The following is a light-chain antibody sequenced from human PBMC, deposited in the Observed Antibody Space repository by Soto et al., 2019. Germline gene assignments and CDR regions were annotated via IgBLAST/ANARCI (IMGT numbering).Light chain of an antibody. CDR2: SAS. Sequence: EIVLMQSPGTLSLSPGERATLSCRASQSLDRNYLAWYQQKPGQTPRLLIYSASSRATGIPDRFSGSGSGTDFTLTISRLEPEDFAVYYCQQYGSSLPWTFGQGTKVEIK. CDR3: QQYGSSLPWT. J-gene: IGKJ1*01. CDR1: QSLDRNY. V-gene: IGKV3-20*01.